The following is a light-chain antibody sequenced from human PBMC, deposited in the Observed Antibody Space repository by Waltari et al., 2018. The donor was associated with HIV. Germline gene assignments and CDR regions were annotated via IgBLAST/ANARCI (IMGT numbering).Light chain of an antibody. V-gene: IGLV4-69*01. J-gene: IGLJ3*02. CDR2: LNSDGSH. Sequence: QIILTQSPSASASPGASVKLTCTLSSEHSNFAIAWLQQQPEKGPRYLMKLNSDGSHTKGDGFPDRFAGSSSGAERYLSISSLHSDDEADYYCQTWGMGIVVFGGGTKLTVL. CDR1: SEHSNFA. CDR3: QTWGMGIVV.